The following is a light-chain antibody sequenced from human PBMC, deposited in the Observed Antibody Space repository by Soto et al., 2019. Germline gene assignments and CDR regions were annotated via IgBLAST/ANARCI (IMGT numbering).Light chain of an antibody. J-gene: IGKJ3*01. CDR3: QPYNNCPFT. Sequence: EIVMTQSPATLSVSPGERATLSCRTSQTVSSSLAWYQQKPGQAPRLLIYGASTRATGFPARFSGSGSGTEFTLTISSLQSEDSVVYYCQPYNNCPFTFGPGTKVDIK. V-gene: IGKV3-15*01. CDR2: GAS. CDR1: QTVSSS.